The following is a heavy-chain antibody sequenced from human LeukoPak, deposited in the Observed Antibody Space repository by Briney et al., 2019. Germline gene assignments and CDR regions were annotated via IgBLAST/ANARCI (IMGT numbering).Heavy chain of an antibody. V-gene: IGHV4-34*01. Sequence: SETLSLTCAVYGGSFSGYYWSWIRQPPGKGLEWIGEINHSGSTNYNPSLKSRVTISVDTSKNQFSLKLSSVTAADTAVYYCARAKRLGHRGYYYMDVWGKGTTVTISS. D-gene: IGHD3-10*01. CDR3: ARAKRLGHRGYYYMDV. J-gene: IGHJ6*03. CDR1: GGSFSGYY. CDR2: INHSGST.